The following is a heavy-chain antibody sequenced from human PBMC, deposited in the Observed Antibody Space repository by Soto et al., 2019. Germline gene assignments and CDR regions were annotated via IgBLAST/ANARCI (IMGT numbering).Heavy chain of an antibody. D-gene: IGHD3-9*01. V-gene: IGHV3-30-3*01. J-gene: IGHJ6*02. CDR2: ISYDGSNK. Sequence: PVGSLRLSCAASGFTFSSYAMHWVRQAPGKGLEWVAVISYDGSNKYYADPVKGRFTISRDNSKNTLYLQMNSLRAEDTAVYYCARGGRYYDILTGYYYGMDVWGQGTTVTVSS. CDR1: GFTFSSYA. CDR3: ARGGRYYDILTGYYYGMDV.